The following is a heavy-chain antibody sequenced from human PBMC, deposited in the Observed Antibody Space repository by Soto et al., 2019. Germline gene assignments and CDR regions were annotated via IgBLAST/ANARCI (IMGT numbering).Heavy chain of an antibody. CDR2: MNPNSGNT. D-gene: IGHD5-18*01. J-gene: IGHJ6*03. CDR3: ARGEETAMVRGYYYYYMDV. Sequence: ASVKVSCKASGYTFTSYDINWVRQATGQGLEWMGWMNPNSGNTGYAQKFQGRVTMTRNTSISTAYMELSSLRSEDTAVYYCARGEETAMVRGYYYYYMDVWGKGTTVTVSS. V-gene: IGHV1-8*01. CDR1: GYTFTSYD.